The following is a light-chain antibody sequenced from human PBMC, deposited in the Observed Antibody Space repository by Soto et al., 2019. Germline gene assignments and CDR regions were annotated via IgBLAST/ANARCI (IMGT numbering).Light chain of an antibody. CDR2: KVS. J-gene: IGKJ1*01. V-gene: IGKV2-30*01. Sequence: DVVMTQSPLSLPVTLGQPASISCRSSQSLVYSDGNTYLNWFQQRPGQSPMRLIYKVSNRDSGVPDRFSGSGSGTDFTLKISRVEAGDVGVYYCMQGTHWPPRWTFGQWTKVDIK. CDR1: QSLVYSDGNTY. CDR3: MQGTHWPPRWT.